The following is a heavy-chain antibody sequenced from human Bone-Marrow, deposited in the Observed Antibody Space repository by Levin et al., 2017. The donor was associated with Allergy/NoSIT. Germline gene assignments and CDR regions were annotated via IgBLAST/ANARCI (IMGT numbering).Heavy chain of an antibody. V-gene: IGHV1-69*13. Sequence: SVKVSCKASGGTFSSYAISWVRQAPGQGLEWMGGIIPIFGTANYAQKFQGRVTITADESTSTAYMELSSLRSEDTAVYYCANQGRLSNYYYYGMDVWGQGTTVTVSS. CDR3: ANQGRLSNYYYYGMDV. CDR1: GGTFSSYA. J-gene: IGHJ6*02. D-gene: IGHD2/OR15-2a*01. CDR2: IIPIFGTA.